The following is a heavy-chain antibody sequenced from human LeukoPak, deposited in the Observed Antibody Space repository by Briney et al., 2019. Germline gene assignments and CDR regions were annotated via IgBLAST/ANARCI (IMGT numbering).Heavy chain of an antibody. D-gene: IGHD2-2*01. CDR2: ISGRGASK. V-gene: IGHV3-23*01. Sequence: PGGSLRLSCAASGISFSNYSMNWVRQAPGKGLEWVSGISGRGASKYYADSVKGRFTISRDNSKNTLYLQMNSLRAEDTAVYYCAKGVVVAPDVTPFDYWGQGTLVTVSS. J-gene: IGHJ4*02. CDR3: AKGVVVAPDVTPFDY. CDR1: GISFSNYS.